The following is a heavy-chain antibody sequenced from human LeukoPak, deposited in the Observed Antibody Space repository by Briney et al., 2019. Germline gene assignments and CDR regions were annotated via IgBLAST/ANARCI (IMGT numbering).Heavy chain of an antibody. V-gene: IGHV3-23*01. Sequence: GGSLRLSWEALGFKSSISAMSGVRQAPGKGLDWASVVGGSGETTNYADSVKGRFTISRDRSKTTVFLQMNSLRVEDTGVYYCASKFGESYHYYYGLDVWGQGTTVTVSS. CDR2: VGGSGETT. CDR3: ASKFGESYHYYYGLDV. D-gene: IGHD3-10*01. CDR1: GFKSSISA. J-gene: IGHJ6*02.